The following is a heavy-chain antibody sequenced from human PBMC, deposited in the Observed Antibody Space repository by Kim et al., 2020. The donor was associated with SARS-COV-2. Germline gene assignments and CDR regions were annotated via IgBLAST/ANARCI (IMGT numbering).Heavy chain of an antibody. CDR1: GFTVSSNY. CDR2: IYSGGST. J-gene: IGHJ6*02. CDR3: ARDHRAATGYYYYGMDV. D-gene: IGHD2-15*01. V-gene: IGHV3-53*01. Sequence: GGSLRLSCAASGFTVSSNYMSWVRQAPGKGLEWVSVIYSGGSTYYADSVKGRFTISRDNSKNTLYLQMNSLRAEDTAVYYCARDHRAATGYYYYGMDVWGQGTTVTVSS.